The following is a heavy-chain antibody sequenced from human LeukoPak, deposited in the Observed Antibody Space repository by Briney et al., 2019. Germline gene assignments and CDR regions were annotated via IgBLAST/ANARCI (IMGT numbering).Heavy chain of an antibody. CDR1: VYTFRSYA. D-gene: IGHD3-22*01. CDR2: ISVSGGTT. Sequence: GSLRLSCAAPVYTFRSYAITWVRQAPGKGLEWVSGISVSGGTTYYADSVKGRFTISRDNSKNTLYLQMNSLRAEDTAVYYCANPYPYYYDSSGYPLRTLDFWGHGTLVNVSS. CDR3: ANPYPYYYDSSGYPLRTLDF. V-gene: IGHV3-23*01. J-gene: IGHJ4*01.